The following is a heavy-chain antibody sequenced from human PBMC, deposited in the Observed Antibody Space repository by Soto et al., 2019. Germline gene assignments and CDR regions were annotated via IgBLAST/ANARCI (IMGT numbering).Heavy chain of an antibody. CDR3: ARREIQGPIDS. Sequence: QVQLQESGPGLVKPSDTLSLTCAVSGYSISSSNWWGWIRQPPGKGLEWIGYIYYSGTTYYNPSRKSPVTMSVDTSKNQFAPKLTSVTAVDTAVYYCARREIQGPIDSWGQGTLVSVSS. D-gene: IGHD1-26*01. V-gene: IGHV4-28*01. CDR1: GYSISSSNW. CDR2: IYYSGTT. J-gene: IGHJ4*02.